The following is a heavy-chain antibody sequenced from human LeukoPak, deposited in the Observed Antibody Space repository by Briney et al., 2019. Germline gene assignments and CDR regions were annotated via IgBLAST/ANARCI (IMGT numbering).Heavy chain of an antibody. CDR3: ARGGVYSQGFDY. Sequence: GGSLRLSRAASGFTFSSYSMNWVRQAPGKGLEWVSSISTTSDYIYYADSLKGRLTISRDNAKNSLYLQTNSLRAEDTAVYYCARGGVYSQGFDYWGQGTLVTVSS. J-gene: IGHJ4*02. D-gene: IGHD5/OR15-5a*01. V-gene: IGHV3-21*01. CDR2: ISTTSDYI. CDR1: GFTFSSYS.